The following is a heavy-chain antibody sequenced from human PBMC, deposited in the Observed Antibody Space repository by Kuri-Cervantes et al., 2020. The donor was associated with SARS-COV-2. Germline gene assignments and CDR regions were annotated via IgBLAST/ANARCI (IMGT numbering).Heavy chain of an antibody. CDR2: INHSGST. J-gene: IGHJ4*02. Sequence: SETLSLTCTVSGGSISSSSYYWGWIRQPPGKGLEWIGEINHSGSTNYNPSLKSRVTISVDTSKIQFSLKLSSVTAAYTAVYYCARVKDWFGEPKFDYWGQGTLVTVSS. CDR3: ARVKDWFGEPKFDY. V-gene: IGHV4-39*07. D-gene: IGHD3-10*01. CDR1: GGSISSSSYY.